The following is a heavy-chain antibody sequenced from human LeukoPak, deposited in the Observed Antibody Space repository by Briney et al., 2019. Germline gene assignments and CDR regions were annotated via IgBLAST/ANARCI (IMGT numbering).Heavy chain of an antibody. J-gene: IGHJ5*02. CDR1: GFTFSDYH. CDR2: ISRGGSTT. V-gene: IGHV3-11*01. D-gene: IGHD6-19*01. Sequence: KPEGSLRLSCAASGFTFSDYHMSWIRQAPGKGLEWVSYISRGGSTTYYVDSEKGRFTISRDNAKNSLYLQMNSLRAEDTGVYYCASMVAEAGPNWFDPWGQGTLVTISS. CDR3: ASMVAEAGPNWFDP.